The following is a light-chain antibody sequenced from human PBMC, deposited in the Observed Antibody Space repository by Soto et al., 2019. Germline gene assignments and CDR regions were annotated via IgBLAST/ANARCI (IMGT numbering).Light chain of an antibody. Sequence: EIVMTQSPATLSVSPGERATLSCRASQSVSSNLAWYQQKPGQAPRLLIYGASTRATGIPARFSGSGSGTEXTXTXXXXXXXXFAVYYCQQYNNWWTFGQGTKVE. CDR1: QSVSSN. CDR3: QQYNNWWT. V-gene: IGKV3-15*01. J-gene: IGKJ1*01. CDR2: GAS.